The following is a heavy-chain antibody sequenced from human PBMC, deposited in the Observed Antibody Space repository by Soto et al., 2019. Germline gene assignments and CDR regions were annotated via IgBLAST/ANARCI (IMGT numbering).Heavy chain of an antibody. V-gene: IGHV4-59*01. Sequence: PSETLSLTCIVSGGSISQYYWSWIRQPPGKGLEWIGHINYSGNTKYNSSLKSRVAISVDTSKNHLSLKMRSLTAADTAVYYCARPGKFGEAFAFDIWGLGTVVTVSS. J-gene: IGHJ3*02. CDR1: GGSISQYY. D-gene: IGHD3-10*01. CDR2: INYSGNT. CDR3: ARPGKFGEAFAFDI.